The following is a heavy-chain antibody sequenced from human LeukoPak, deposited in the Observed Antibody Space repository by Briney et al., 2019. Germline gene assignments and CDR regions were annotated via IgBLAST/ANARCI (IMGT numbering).Heavy chain of an antibody. J-gene: IGHJ4*02. Sequence: ASVKVSCKASGGTFSSYAISWVRQAPGQGLEWMGRIIPIFGIANYAQKFQGRVTITAGKSTSTAYMELSSLRSEDTAVYYCARDLCGGDCYSFDYWGQGTLVTVSS. V-gene: IGHV1-69*04. D-gene: IGHD2-21*02. CDR1: GGTFSSYA. CDR3: ARDLCGGDCYSFDY. CDR2: IIPIFGIA.